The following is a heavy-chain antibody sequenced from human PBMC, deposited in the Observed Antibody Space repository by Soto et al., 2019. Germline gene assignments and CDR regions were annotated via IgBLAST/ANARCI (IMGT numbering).Heavy chain of an antibody. V-gene: IGHV3-33*01. CDR1: GFTFSSYG. CDR3: ARCPEILWQLDY. CDR2: IWYDGSNK. D-gene: IGHD3-10*01. J-gene: IGHJ4*02. Sequence: QVQLVESGGGVVQPGRSLRLSCAASGFTFSSYGMHWVRQAPGKGLEWVAVIWYDGSNKYYADSVKGRFTISRDNSKNTLYLQMNSLRAEDTAVYYCARCPEILWQLDYWGQGTLVTVSS.